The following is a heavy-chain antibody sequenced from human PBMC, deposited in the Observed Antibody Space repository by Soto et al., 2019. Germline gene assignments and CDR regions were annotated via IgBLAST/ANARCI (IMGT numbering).Heavy chain of an antibody. CDR2: INAGNGNT. D-gene: IGHD3-3*01. CDR3: AICMRGGNYDFWSGYYTGAFDI. V-gene: IGHV1-3*01. CDR1: GYTFTSYA. Sequence: ASVRVSCKASGYTFTSYAMHWVRQAPGQRLEWMGWINAGNGNTKYSQKFQGWVTITRDTSISTAYMELSRLRSDDTAVYYCAICMRGGNYDFWSGYYTGAFDIWGQGTMVTVSS. J-gene: IGHJ3*02.